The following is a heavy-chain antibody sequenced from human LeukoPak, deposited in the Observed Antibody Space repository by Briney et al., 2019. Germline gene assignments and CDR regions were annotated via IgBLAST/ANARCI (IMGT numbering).Heavy chain of an antibody. Sequence: PSETLSLTCAVYGGPYSGYYWSWIRQPPGKRLEWFGEINHSGSTHYNPPLKSRVTISVCTSKNQCSLKLSSLTAADTAVYYCARRRSSSWPRIVYWGQGTLCTVSS. CDR2: INHSGST. V-gene: IGHV4-34*01. J-gene: IGHJ4*02. CDR3: ARRRSSSWPRIVY. D-gene: IGHD6-13*01. CDR1: GGPYSGYY.